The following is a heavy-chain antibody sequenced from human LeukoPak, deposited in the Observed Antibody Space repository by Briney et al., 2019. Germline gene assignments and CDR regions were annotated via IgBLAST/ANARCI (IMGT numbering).Heavy chain of an antibody. J-gene: IGHJ4*02. CDR3: AKARTQLRYFDCLDY. CDR1: GFTFSSYW. D-gene: IGHD3-9*01. V-gene: IGHV3-43*02. Sequence: PGGSLRLSCATSGFTFSSYWMHWVRQAPGKGLEWVSLISGDGYNTYYADSVKGRFTISRDNSKNSLYLQMNSLRTEDTALYYCAKARTQLRYFDCLDYWGQGTLVTVSS. CDR2: ISGDGYNT.